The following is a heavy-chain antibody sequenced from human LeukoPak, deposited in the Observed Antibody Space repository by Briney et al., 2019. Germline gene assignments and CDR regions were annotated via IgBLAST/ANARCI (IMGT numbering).Heavy chain of an antibody. D-gene: IGHD6-19*01. Sequence: SQTLSLTCAISGDSVSSDSGAGNWIRQSPSRGLEWMGRTYYSTKWYKYYAGSVKSRITLNPDTSKNQFSLLLNSVTPEDTAVYYSARGWLGSGLDYWGQGTLVTVSS. CDR2: TYYSTKWYK. CDR3: ARGWLGSGLDY. V-gene: IGHV6-1*01. J-gene: IGHJ4*02. CDR1: GDSVSSDSGA.